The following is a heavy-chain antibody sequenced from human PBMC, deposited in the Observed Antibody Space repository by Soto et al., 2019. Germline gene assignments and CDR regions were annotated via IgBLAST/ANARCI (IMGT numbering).Heavy chain of an antibody. CDR2: IYHSGDT. J-gene: IGHJ4*02. CDR1: GDSMSSGAYY. V-gene: IGHV4-31*03. CDR3: ASTYSGYLDN. D-gene: IGHD3-22*01. Sequence: SETLSLTCSVSGDSMSSGAYYWSWIRQHPGKGLEWIAYIYHSGDTHYNPSLRSRITISVDTSKNQFSLKLTSVTDADTAVYYCASTYSGYLDNWGQGTLVTVSS.